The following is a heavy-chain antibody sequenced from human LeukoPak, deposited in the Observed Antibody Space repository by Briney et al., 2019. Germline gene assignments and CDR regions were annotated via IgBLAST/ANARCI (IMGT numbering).Heavy chain of an antibody. V-gene: IGHV1-8*01. J-gene: IGHJ4*02. CDR2: MNPNSGNT. Sequence: ASVKVSCKASGYTFTSYDINWVRQATGQGLEWMGWMNPNSGNTGYAQKFQGRVTMTRNTSISTAYMELNSLRAEDTAVYYCARDNYYDSSGYLGYWGQGTLVTVSS. CDR1: GYTFTSYD. D-gene: IGHD3-22*01. CDR3: ARDNYYDSSGYLGY.